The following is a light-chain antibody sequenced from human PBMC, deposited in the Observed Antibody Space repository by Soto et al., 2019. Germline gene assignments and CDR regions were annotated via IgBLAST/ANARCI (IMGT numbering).Light chain of an antibody. CDR2: WDS. V-gene: IGKV4-1*01. CDR1: QSVLYSSNNKNY. Sequence: DIVMNQSPDYLSVSLGERATINCKSSQSVLYSSNNKNYLSWYQQRPGQPPKLLIYWDSTRESGVPDRFSGSGSGTDFTLTISSLQAEDVAVYYCQHYNNTPPTFGGGTKVDIK. CDR3: QHYNNTPPT. J-gene: IGKJ4*01.